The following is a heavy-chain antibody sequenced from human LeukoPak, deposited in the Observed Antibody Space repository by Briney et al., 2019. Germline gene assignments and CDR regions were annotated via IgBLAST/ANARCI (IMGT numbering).Heavy chain of an antibody. D-gene: IGHD7-27*01. Sequence: SETLSLTCTVSGGSLTSYYWSWIRQPPGKGLEWIGYIYHSGSTYYNPSLKSRVTISVDRSKNQFSLKLSSVTAADTAVYYCARDRSRNWGSHSWFDPWGQGTLVTVSS. CDR2: IYHSGST. J-gene: IGHJ5*02. V-gene: IGHV4-59*12. CDR3: ARDRSRNWGSHSWFDP. CDR1: GGSLTSYY.